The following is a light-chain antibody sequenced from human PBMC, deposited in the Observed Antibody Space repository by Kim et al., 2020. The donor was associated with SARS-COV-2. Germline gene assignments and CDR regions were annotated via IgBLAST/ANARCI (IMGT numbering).Light chain of an antibody. CDR1: QGISSY. V-gene: IGKV1-9*01. J-gene: IGKJ2*01. CDR2: AAS. CDR3: QHLNSYPYT. Sequence: DIQLTQSPSFLSASVGDRVTITCRASQGISSYLAWYQQKPGKAPKLLIYAASTLQSGVPSRFSGSGFGTEFTLTISSLQPEDFATYYCQHLNSYPYTFGQGTKLEI.